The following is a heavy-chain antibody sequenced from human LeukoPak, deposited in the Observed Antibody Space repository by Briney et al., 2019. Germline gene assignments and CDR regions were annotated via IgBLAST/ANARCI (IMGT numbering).Heavy chain of an antibody. CDR1: GGSFSGWY. V-gene: IGHV4-34*01. CDR3: ARDPNGDYD. Sequence: SETLSLTCIFYGGSFSGWYWSWIRQSPGKGLEWIGEIHDGRGTNYNPSLESRVTMSLDTSKSLFFLRLTSVTAADTAVYYCARDPNGDYDWGQGTLVTVSP. D-gene: IGHD4-17*01. J-gene: IGHJ4*02. CDR2: IHDGRGT.